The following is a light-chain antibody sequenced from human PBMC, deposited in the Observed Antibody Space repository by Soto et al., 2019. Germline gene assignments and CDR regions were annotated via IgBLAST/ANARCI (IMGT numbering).Light chain of an antibody. Sequence: QSALTQPASVSGSPGQSITISCTGTSSDVGGYNYVSWYQQHPGKAPKLMIYEVSSRPSGVSNRFSGSKSGNTASLTISGLQAEDEADYYCSSYTCSSTLVFGTGTKLTVL. J-gene: IGLJ1*01. CDR1: SSDVGGYNY. V-gene: IGLV2-14*01. CDR3: SSYTCSSTLV. CDR2: EVS.